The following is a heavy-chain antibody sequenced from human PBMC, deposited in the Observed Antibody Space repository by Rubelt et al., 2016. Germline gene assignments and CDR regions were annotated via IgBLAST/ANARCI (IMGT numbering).Heavy chain of an antibody. J-gene: IGHJ5*02. Sequence: QVQLQQWGAGLLKPSETLSLTCAVYGGSFSGYYWSWIRQPPGKGLEWIGEINHSGSTNYNPSLKSRVTISVDTSKNQFSRKLSSVTAADTAVYYCARGYSSSWYSKRFDPWGQGTLVTVSS. CDR2: INHSGST. CDR1: GGSFSGYY. D-gene: IGHD6-13*01. V-gene: IGHV4-34*01. CDR3: ARGYSSSWYSKRFDP.